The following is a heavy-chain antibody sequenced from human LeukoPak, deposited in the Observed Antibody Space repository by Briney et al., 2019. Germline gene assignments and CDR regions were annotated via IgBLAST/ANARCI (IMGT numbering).Heavy chain of an antibody. Sequence: GASVKVSCKASGYTFTSYGISWVRQAPGQGLEWMGWISAYNGNTNYAQKLQGRVTMTTDTSTSTAYMELRSLRSDDTAVYYCATSIVVVPQGYYYMDVWGKGTTVTISS. V-gene: IGHV1-18*01. D-gene: IGHD2-2*01. J-gene: IGHJ6*03. CDR2: ISAYNGNT. CDR1: GYTFTSYG. CDR3: ATSIVVVPQGYYYMDV.